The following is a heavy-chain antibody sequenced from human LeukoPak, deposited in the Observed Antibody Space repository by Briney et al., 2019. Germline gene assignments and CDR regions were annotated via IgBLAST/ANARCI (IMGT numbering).Heavy chain of an antibody. CDR3: AKERSAGWPFDY. J-gene: IGHJ4*02. CDR1: GFTFSTYA. D-gene: IGHD6-19*01. V-gene: IGHV3-23*01. Sequence: GGSLRLSCAASGFTFSTYAMTWVRQAPGKGLEWVSAISPRGDKTYYADSVKGRFTISRDNSRNTLYLQMNSLRAEDTAIYYCAKERSAGWPFDYWGQGTLVTVSS. CDR2: ISPRGDKT.